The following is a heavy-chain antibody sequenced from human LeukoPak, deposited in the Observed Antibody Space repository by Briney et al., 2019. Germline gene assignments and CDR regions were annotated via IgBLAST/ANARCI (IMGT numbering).Heavy chain of an antibody. Sequence: GASVKVSCKASGYTFTSYGISWVRQAPGQGLERMGWISAYNGNTKYAQNLQGRVTMTTDTSTSTAYMELRSLRADDTAVYYCARVAWGTAMVTGEPDYWGQGTLVTVSS. D-gene: IGHD5-18*01. CDR2: ISAYNGNT. J-gene: IGHJ4*02. CDR1: GYTFTSYG. V-gene: IGHV1-18*01. CDR3: ARVAWGTAMVTGEPDY.